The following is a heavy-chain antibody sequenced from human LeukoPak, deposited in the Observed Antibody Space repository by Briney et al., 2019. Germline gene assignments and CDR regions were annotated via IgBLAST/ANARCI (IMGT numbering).Heavy chain of an antibody. CDR3: ARRRDGYNQRGFDY. Sequence: PSETLSLTCTVSGGSISSSSYYWGWIRQPPGKGLEWIGSIYYSGSTYYNPSLNSRVTISVDTSKNQFSLKVNSVNAADTAVYYCARRRDGYNQRGFDYWGQGTLVTVSS. CDR2: IYYSGST. CDR1: GGSISSSSYY. J-gene: IGHJ4*02. V-gene: IGHV4-39*01. D-gene: IGHD5-24*01.